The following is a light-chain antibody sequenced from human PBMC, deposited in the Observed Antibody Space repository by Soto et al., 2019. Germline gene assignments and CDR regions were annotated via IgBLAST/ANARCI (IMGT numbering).Light chain of an antibody. CDR3: CSYTSSSTPLYV. CDR1: SSDIGGYNY. CDR2: DVS. V-gene: IGLV2-14*03. J-gene: IGLJ1*01. Sequence: QSVLTQPASVSGSPGQSITISCTGTSSDIGGYNYVSWYQQHPGKAPKLMIYDVSNRPSGVSSRFSGSKSGNTASLTISGLQTEDEADYYCCSYTSSSTPLYVFGTGTQLTVL.